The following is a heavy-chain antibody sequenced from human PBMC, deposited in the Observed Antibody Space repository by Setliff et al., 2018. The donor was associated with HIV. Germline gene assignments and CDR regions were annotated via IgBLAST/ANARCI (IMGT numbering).Heavy chain of an antibody. J-gene: IGHJ4*02. CDR1: GFTFSSYS. CDR2: ISPSGTYI. D-gene: IGHD5-18*01. Sequence: PGGSLRLSCAASGFTFSSYSMNWVRQAPGKGLEWVSFISPSGTYIHYADSLKGRFTISRDNAKSSLYLQMNNLRAEDTAVYYCATQLRRGYSYGSLFDYWGQGTLVTVSS. CDR3: ATQLRRGYSYGSLFDY. V-gene: IGHV3-21*01.